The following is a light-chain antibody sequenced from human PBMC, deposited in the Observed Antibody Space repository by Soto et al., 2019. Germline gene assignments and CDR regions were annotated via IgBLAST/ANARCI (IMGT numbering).Light chain of an antibody. CDR3: QQYNNWPPYT. V-gene: IGKV3-15*01. CDR1: QSVSTN. Sequence: EVVMMQSPATLSVSPGERATLSCRASQSVSTNLAWYQQKPGQSPRLLIYGASTRATGVPARFSGSGSGTEFTLTISSLQSEDFAVYYCQQYNNWPPYTFGQGTKREI. J-gene: IGKJ2*01. CDR2: GAS.